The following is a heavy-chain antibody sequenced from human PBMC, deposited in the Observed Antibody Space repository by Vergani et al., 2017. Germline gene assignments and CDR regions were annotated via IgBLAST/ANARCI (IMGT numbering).Heavy chain of an antibody. J-gene: IGHJ4*02. D-gene: IGHD6-13*01. CDR3: AKDLYSSSLVRYFDY. CDR1: GFTFSSYG. Sequence: QVQLVESGGGVVQPGRSLRLSCAASGFTFSSYGMHWVRQAPGKGLEWVAVISYDGSNKYYADSVKGRFTISRDNSKNTLYLQMNSLRAEDTAVYYCAKDLYSSSLVRYFDYWGQGTLVTVSS. CDR2: ISYDGSNK. V-gene: IGHV3-30*18.